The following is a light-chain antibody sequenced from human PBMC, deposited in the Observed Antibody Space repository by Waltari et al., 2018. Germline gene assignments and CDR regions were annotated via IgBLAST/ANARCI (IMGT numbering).Light chain of an antibody. CDR1: QSVSSS. CDR2: GAS. J-gene: IGKJ5*01. CDR3: QQYNNWPPIT. V-gene: IGKV3-15*01. Sequence: EIVMTQSPATLSVSPGERATPPSRASQSVSSSLAWYQQNPGQAPRLLIYGASTRATGIPARFSGSGSGTEFTLTISSLQSEDFAVYYCQQYNNWPPITFGQGTRLEIK.